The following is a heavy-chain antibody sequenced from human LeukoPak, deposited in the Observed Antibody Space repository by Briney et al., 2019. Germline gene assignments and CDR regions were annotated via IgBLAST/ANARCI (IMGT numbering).Heavy chain of an antibody. Sequence: PGGSLRLSCAASGFTFSSYAMSWVRQAPGKGLEWVSAISGSCGSTYYADSVKGRFTISRDNSKNTLYLQMNSLRAEDTAVYYCAKGGYCSSTSCYFGPNYGMDVWGKGTTVTVSS. D-gene: IGHD2-2*01. CDR2: ISGSCGST. CDR3: AKGGYCSSTSCYFGPNYGMDV. CDR1: GFTFSSYA. J-gene: IGHJ6*04. V-gene: IGHV3-23*01.